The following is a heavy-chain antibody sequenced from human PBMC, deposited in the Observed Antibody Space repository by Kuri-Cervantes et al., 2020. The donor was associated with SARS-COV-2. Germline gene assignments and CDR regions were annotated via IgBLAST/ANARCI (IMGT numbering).Heavy chain of an antibody. D-gene: IGHD1/OR15-1a*01. CDR1: GFSFSSYA. V-gene: IGHV3-23*01. CDR2: ISGSSTGA. CDR3: AKDPTATTEYYYAMDV. Sequence: GESLKISWAASGFSFSSYAMSWVRQAPGKGLEWVSVISGSSTGAYYADSVKGRFTISRDNSKNTLYLQMNSLRAEDTAVYFCAKDPTATTEYYYAMDVWGQGTTVTVSS. J-gene: IGHJ6*02.